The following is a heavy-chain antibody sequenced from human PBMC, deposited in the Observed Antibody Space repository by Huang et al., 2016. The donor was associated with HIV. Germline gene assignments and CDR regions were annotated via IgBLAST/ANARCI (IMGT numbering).Heavy chain of an antibody. D-gene: IGHD2-21*02. CDR2: ICPADSDT. J-gene: IGHJ4*02. V-gene: IGHV5-51*03. CDR1: GYSFTNYW. Sequence: EVQLVQSEAEVKKPGESLKISCRGSGYSFTNYWIGWVRQRPGEGLEWMGVICPADSDTRDSPAFQGQVTFSADKSTRTAYLQWSSLQASDTAIYYCARSEVLVTAVPFDHWGQGTLVTVSS. CDR3: ARSEVLVTAVPFDH.